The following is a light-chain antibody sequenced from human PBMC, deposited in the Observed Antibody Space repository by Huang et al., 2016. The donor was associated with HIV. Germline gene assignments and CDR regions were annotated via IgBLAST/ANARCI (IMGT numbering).Light chain of an antibody. V-gene: IGKV3-20*01. Sequence: EIVLTQSPGTLSLSPGERATLSGRASQSVSSSYLAWYQQKPGQSPRLLIYGASSRATGIPDGFSGSGCGTDFTLTISRLEPEDFAVYYCQQYGSSPGTFGQGTKVEVK. CDR3: QQYGSSPGT. J-gene: IGKJ1*01. CDR2: GAS. CDR1: QSVSSSY.